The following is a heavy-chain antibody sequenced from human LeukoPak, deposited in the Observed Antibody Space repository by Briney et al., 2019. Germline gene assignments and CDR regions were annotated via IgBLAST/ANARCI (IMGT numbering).Heavy chain of an antibody. D-gene: IGHD3-22*01. J-gene: IGHJ4*02. Sequence: GGSLRLSCAASGFTFSDYYMSWIRQAPGKGLEWVSYISSSGSTIYYADSVKGRFTISRDNAKNSLYLQMNSLRAEDTAVHYCARDHIMRYYDSSGYVDYWGQGTLVTVSS. CDR3: ARDHIMRYYDSSGYVDY. CDR2: ISSSGSTI. CDR1: GFTFSDYY. V-gene: IGHV3-11*01.